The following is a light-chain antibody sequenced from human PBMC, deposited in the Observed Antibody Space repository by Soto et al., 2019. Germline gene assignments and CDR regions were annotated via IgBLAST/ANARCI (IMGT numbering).Light chain of an antibody. CDR1: QTITTSY. Sequence: EIVLTQSPGTLSLSPGERATLSCRASQTITTSYLAWYQQKPGQSPRLLMYGASRRATGIPDRFSGSGSGTDFTLTISRLEPDDFGVYYCQVYGSSPPFTFGPGTNVDTK. CDR3: QVYGSSPPFT. CDR2: GAS. V-gene: IGKV3-20*01. J-gene: IGKJ3*01.